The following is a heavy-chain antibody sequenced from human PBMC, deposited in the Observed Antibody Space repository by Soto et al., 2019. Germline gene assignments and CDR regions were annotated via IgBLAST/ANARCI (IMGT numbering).Heavy chain of an antibody. D-gene: IGHD3-10*01. CDR1: GFTFSSYG. CDR3: AKDRFKTGSSSWYFDY. V-gene: IGHV3-30*18. J-gene: IGHJ4*02. CDR2: ISYDGSNK. Sequence: PGGSLRLSCAASGFTFSSYGMHWVRQAPGKGLEWVAVISYDGSNKYYADSVKGRFTISRDNSKNTLYLQMNSLRAEDTAVYYCAKDRFKTGSSSWYFDYWGQGTLVTVSS.